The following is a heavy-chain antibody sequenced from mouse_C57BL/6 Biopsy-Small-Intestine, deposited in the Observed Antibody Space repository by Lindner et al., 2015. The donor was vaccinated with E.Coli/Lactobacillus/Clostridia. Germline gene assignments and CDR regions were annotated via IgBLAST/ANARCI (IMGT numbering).Heavy chain of an antibody. D-gene: IGHD1-1*01. V-gene: IGHV1-64*01. CDR1: GDTFSNYA. J-gene: IGHJ1*01. Sequence: SVKVSCKASGDTFSNYAISWVRQAPGQGPEWIGGLIPIFHTPNYAQKFQGRVTITADESTTTGYMELSSLKSDDTAVYYCARSYLKTTATSYSYGMDVWGQGTTVTVSS. CDR2: LIPIFHTP. CDR3: ARSYLKTTATSYSYGMDV.